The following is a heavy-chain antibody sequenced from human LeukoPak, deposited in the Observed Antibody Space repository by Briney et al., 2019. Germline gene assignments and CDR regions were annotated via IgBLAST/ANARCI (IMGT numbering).Heavy chain of an antibody. V-gene: IGHV3-30-3*01. CDR1: GFTFSSYA. D-gene: IGHD6-6*01. CDR2: ISYDGSNK. Sequence: PGGSLRLSCAASGFTFSSYAMHWVRQAPGKGLEWVAVISYDGSNKYYADSVKGRFTISRDNSKNTLYLQMNSLRAEDTAVYYCARDIEYSSLDYFDYWGQGTLVTVSS. J-gene: IGHJ4*02. CDR3: ARDIEYSSLDYFDY.